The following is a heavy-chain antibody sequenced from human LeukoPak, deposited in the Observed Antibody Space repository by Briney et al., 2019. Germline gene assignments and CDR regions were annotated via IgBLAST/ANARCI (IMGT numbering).Heavy chain of an antibody. Sequence: GGSLRLSCAASGFTFSNSEMNWVRQAPGEGLEWVSCISSSGSTIYYADSVKGRFTISRDNAKNSLYLQMNSLRAEDTAVYYCARGISLYYFDYWGQGTLVTVSS. CDR2: ISSSGSTI. J-gene: IGHJ4*02. CDR1: GFTFSNSE. CDR3: ARGISLYYFDY. V-gene: IGHV3-48*03.